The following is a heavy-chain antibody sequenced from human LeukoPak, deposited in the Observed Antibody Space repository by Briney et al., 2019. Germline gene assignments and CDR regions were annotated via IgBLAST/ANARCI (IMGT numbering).Heavy chain of an antibody. J-gene: IGHJ4*02. CDR2: IYYSGST. V-gene: IGHV4-59*01. CDR3: AADFDY. CDR1: GGSISSYY. Sequence: PSETQSLTCTVSGGSISSYYWSWIRQPPGKGLEWIGYIYYSGSTNYNPSLKSRVTISVDTSKNQFSLKLSSVTAADTAVYYCAADFDYWGQGTLVTVSS.